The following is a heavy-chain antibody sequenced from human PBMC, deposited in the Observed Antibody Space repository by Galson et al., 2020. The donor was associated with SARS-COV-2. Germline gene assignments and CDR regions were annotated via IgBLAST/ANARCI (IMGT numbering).Heavy chain of an antibody. CDR2: IFPTGST. V-gene: IGHV4-31*01. CDR1: GGSITSGGSF. CDR3: ARGFYGSGLDS. Sequence: SETLSLTCTVSGGSITSGGSFRIWFRQHPGEGLEWIGYIFPTGSTYYNPSLTRPVTISLDPSQNQFSLKLTSVTAADTAVYFCARGFYGSGLDSWGQGSLVRVSS. D-gene: IGHD3-10*01. J-gene: IGHJ4*02.